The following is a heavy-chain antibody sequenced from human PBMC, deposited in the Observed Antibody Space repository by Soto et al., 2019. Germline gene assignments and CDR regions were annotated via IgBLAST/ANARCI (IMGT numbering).Heavy chain of an antibody. J-gene: IGHJ4*02. CDR3: ARDTFGCTNGVCYTEALVY. CDR2: INPNNGGT. Sequence: ASVKVSCKASGYAFTGYYMHWVRQAPGQGLEWMGWINPNNGGTNYAQKFQGWVTMTRDTSISTAYMELSRLRSDDTAVYYCARDTFGCTNGVCYTEALVYWGQGTLVTVSS. V-gene: IGHV1-2*04. CDR1: GYAFTGYY. D-gene: IGHD2-8*01.